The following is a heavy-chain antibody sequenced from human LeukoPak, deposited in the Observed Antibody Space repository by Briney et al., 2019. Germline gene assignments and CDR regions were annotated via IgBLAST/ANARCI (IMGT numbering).Heavy chain of an antibody. CDR1: GYTFTSYG. J-gene: IGHJ4*02. D-gene: IGHD2-2*01. V-gene: IGHV1-18*01. Sequence: ASVKVSCKASGYTFTSYGISWVRQAPGQGLEWMGWISAYNGNTNYAQKLQGRVTMTTDTSTSTAYMELRSLRSDDTAVYYCAYCSSTSCYAGGLSYWGQGTLVTVSP. CDR3: AYCSSTSCYAGGLSY. CDR2: ISAYNGNT.